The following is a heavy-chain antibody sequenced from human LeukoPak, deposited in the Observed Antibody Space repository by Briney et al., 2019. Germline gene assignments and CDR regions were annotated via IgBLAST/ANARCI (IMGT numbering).Heavy chain of an antibody. V-gene: IGHV1-18*01. D-gene: IGHD1-26*01. CDR2: ISTYNGNT. Sequence: ASVKVSCKASGYTFTSNGISWVRQAPGQGLEWMGWISTYNGNTNYAQKFQGRATMTTDTSTSTAYMELRSLRSDDTAVYYCARIKWELLGPFDYWGQGTLVTVSS. J-gene: IGHJ4*02. CDR1: GYTFTSNG. CDR3: ARIKWELLGPFDY.